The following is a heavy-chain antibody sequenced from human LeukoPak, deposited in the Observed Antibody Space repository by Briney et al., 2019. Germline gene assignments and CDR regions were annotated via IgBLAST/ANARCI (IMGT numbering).Heavy chain of an antibody. J-gene: IGHJ4*02. CDR2: INPNSGGT. Sequence: ASVKVSCKASGYIFTDYYMHWVRQAPGQELGWMGRINPNSGGTNYAQKFQGRVTMTRDTSISTAYMELRSLRSDDTAVYYCARVTQTDYDFDYWGQGTLVTVSS. CDR1: GYIFTDYY. CDR3: ARVTQTDYDFDY. D-gene: IGHD4-17*01. V-gene: IGHV1/OR15-1*04.